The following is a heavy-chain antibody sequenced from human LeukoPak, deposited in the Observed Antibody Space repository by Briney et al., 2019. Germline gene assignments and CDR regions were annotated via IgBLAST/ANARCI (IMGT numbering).Heavy chain of an antibody. CDR3: ARELGLETPYYYYGMDV. CDR2: INPNSGGT. Sequence: EASVKVSCKASGYTFTVYYMHWVRQAPGQGLEWMGRINPNSGGTNYAQKFQGRVTMTRDTSISTAYMELSRLRSDDTAVYYCARELGLETPYYYYGMDVWGQGTTVTVSS. D-gene: IGHD1-1*01. V-gene: IGHV1-2*06. CDR1: GYTFTVYY. J-gene: IGHJ6*02.